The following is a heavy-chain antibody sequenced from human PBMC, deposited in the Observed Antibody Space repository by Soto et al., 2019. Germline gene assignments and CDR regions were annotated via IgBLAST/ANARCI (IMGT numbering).Heavy chain of an antibody. J-gene: IGHJ6*02. V-gene: IGHV3-72*01. D-gene: IGHD3-22*01. Sequence: GGSLRLSCATSGFTFSDHYMDWVRQAPGKGLEWVGRSRNKANSHTTDYAASVKGRFTISRDDSEDSLYLQMSSLKTEDTAVYYCARDPLYDSGDYNHSGMDVWGQGTTVTVSS. CDR3: ARDPLYDSGDYNHSGMDV. CDR2: SRNKANSHTT. CDR1: GFTFSDHY.